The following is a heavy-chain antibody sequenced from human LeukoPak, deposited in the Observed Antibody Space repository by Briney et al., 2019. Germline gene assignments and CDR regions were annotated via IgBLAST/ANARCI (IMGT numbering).Heavy chain of an antibody. Sequence: GGSLRLSCAASGFTFSDYWMHWVRQAPGKGLVWVSRISTDASDTTYADSVKGRFTIYRENAKNTLYLQMNSLRAEDTAVYYCARDRSMTNGGFDYWGQGSLVTVSS. V-gene: IGHV3-74*01. CDR1: GFTFSDYW. CDR3: ARDRSMTNGGFDY. CDR2: ISTDASDT. J-gene: IGHJ4*02. D-gene: IGHD7-27*01.